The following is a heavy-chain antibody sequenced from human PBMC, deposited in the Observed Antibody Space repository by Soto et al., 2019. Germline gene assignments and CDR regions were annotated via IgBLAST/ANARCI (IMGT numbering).Heavy chain of an antibody. CDR1: GFTFSSYE. CDR2: ISSSGTTI. Sequence: GGSPRLSCAVSGFTFSSYEMKWVRQAPGKGLEWVSYISSSGTTIHYADSVKGRFTISRDNAKNSLNLQMNSLRAEDTAVYYCARGAGSYPIRMDVWGQGTTVTVSS. D-gene: IGHD3-10*01. J-gene: IGHJ6*02. CDR3: ARGAGSYPIRMDV. V-gene: IGHV3-48*03.